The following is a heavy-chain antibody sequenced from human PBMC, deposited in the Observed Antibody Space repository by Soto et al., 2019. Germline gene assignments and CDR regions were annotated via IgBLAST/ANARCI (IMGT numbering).Heavy chain of an antibody. CDR1: GYTFTNYG. J-gene: IGHJ4*02. CDR2: ISGYNAET. CDR3: ARVGGVRGYHYVDGFDY. V-gene: IGHV1-18*01. D-gene: IGHD4-17*01. Sequence: QVQLVQSGAEVKKPGASVKVSCKASGYTFTNYGINWVRQAPGQGLEWMGWISGYNAETNYARNVQGRVSMTTDTSTGTAYMELGSLRSDDTAVYYCARVGGVRGYHYVDGFDYWGQGTLVNVSS.